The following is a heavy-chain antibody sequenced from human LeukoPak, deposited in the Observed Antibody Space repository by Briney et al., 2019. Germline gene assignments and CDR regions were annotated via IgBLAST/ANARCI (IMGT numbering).Heavy chain of an antibody. J-gene: IGHJ3*02. CDR1: GYTLTELS. D-gene: IGHD2-21*02. V-gene: IGHV1-24*01. Sequence: ASVKVSCEVSGYTLTELSMHWVRQAPGKGLEWMGGFDPEDGETIYAQKFQGRVTMTEDTSTDTAYMELSSLRSEDTAVYYCATAVHCGGDCYGRYDAFDIWGQGTMVTVSS. CDR3: ATAVHCGGDCYGRYDAFDI. CDR2: FDPEDGET.